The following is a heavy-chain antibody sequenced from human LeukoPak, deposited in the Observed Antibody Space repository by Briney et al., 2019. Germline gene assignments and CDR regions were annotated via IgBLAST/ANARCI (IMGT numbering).Heavy chain of an antibody. CDR1: GGSFSSYD. D-gene: IGHD6-13*01. CDR2: IKHSGSN. V-gene: IGHV4-34*01. CDR3: GRGDRSRFSGRRWYGY. J-gene: IGHJ4*02. Sequence: AGSLSLTCAVYGGSFSSYDWSWIRQPPGKGLEWMGEIKHSGSNNYNPPLKSRATTPVATSKNQLSLKLSSVTAADAAADYCGRGDRSRFSGRRWYGYWGQGTLVTVSS.